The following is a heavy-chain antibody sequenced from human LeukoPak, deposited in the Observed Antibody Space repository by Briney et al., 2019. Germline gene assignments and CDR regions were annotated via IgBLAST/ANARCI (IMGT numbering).Heavy chain of an antibody. CDR3: ALGYCSGGTCWP. V-gene: IGHV1-18*01. J-gene: IGHJ5*02. D-gene: IGHD2-15*01. Sequence: ASVKVSCKASGYTFTSYGISWVRQAPGQGLEWMGWISGYNGNTNYAQKLQGRVTMTTDTSTSTVYMELRSLTSDDTAVYYCALGYCSGGTCWPWGQGNLVTVSS. CDR2: ISGYNGNT. CDR1: GYTFTSYG.